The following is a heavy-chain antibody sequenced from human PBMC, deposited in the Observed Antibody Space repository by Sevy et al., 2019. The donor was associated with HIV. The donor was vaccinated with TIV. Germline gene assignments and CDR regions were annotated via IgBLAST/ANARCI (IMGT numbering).Heavy chain of an antibody. CDR3: ARDSTNRPRVLDY. CDR1: GGSISSYF. Sequence: SETLSLTCSVSGGSISSYFWTWVRQSPGKGLEWIGNIYFPGNTDYSPSLKSRVTLSLDTSKSQFSLILKSVTAADTAIYFCARDSTNRPRVLDYWGQGTLVTVSS. J-gene: IGHJ4*02. CDR2: IYFPGNT. V-gene: IGHV4-59*01. D-gene: IGHD6-6*01.